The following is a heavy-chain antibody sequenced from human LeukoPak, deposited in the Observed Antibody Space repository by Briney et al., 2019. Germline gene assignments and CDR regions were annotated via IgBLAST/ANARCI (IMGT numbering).Heavy chain of an antibody. J-gene: IGHJ3*01. CDR3: ARDSYDYDSHFEDVFDS. CDR2: AHSRGHT. CDR1: GGSIRTNY. D-gene: IGHD5-18*01. V-gene: IGHV4-59*01. Sequence: SETLSLTCTVSGGSIRTNYWSWIRQAPGKGLEWIGYAHSRGHTRSNPSLESRVTISVDMSNNHLSLRRTSVTAADTAVYYCARDSYDYDSHFEDVFDSWGQGTMVTVSS.